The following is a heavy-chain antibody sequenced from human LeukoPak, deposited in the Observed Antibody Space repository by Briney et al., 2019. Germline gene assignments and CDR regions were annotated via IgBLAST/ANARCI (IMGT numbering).Heavy chain of an antibody. CDR2: INPNSGGT. Sequence: ASVKVSCKASGYTFSGYYIHWVRQAPGQGLEWMGWINPNSGGTNYAQKFQGRVTMTRDTSISTAYMELSRLRSDDTAVYYCARAPYYDFWSGYPPGYMDVWGKGATVTVSS. CDR3: ARAPYYDFWSGYPPGYMDV. CDR1: GYTFSGYY. D-gene: IGHD3-3*01. V-gene: IGHV1-2*02. J-gene: IGHJ6*03.